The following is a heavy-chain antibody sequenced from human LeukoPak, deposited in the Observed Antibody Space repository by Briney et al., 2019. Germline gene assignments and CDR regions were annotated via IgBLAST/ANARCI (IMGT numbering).Heavy chain of an antibody. V-gene: IGHV1-46*01. Sequence: ASVKVSCKASGYTFTSYYMHWVRQAPGQGLEWMGIINPSGGDTSYAQKFQGRVTMTRDTSTSTVYMELSSLRSEVTAVYYCARAYTAMVYWFDPWGQGTLVTVSS. CDR3: ARAYTAMVYWFDP. J-gene: IGHJ5*02. CDR2: INPSGGDT. CDR1: GYTFTSYY. D-gene: IGHD5-18*01.